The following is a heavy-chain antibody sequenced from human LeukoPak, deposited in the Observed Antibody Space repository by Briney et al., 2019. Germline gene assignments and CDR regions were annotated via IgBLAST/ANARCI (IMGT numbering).Heavy chain of an antibody. CDR3: AKVRASPFWSGYYGY. J-gene: IGHJ4*02. CDR1: GFTFSSYA. D-gene: IGHD3-3*01. V-gene: IGHV3-23*01. Sequence: GGSLRLSCAASGFTFSSYAMSWVRQAPGKGLEWVSAISGSGGSTYYADSVKGRFTISRDNSKNTLYLQMNSLRAEDTAVYYCAKVRASPFWSGYYGYWGQGTLVTVSS. CDR2: ISGSGGST.